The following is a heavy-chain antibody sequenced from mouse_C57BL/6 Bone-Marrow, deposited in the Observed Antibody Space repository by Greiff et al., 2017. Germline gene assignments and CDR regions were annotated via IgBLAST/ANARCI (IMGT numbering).Heavy chain of an antibody. Sequence: EVKVVESGPGMVKPSQSLSLTCTVTGYSITSGYDWHWIRHFPGNKLEWMGYISYSGSTNYNPALKSRISITHDTSKNHFFLKLNSVTTEDTATYYCARGFVDYYGSRDAMDYWGQGTSVTVSS. CDR3: ARGFVDYYGSRDAMDY. V-gene: IGHV3-1*01. CDR2: ISYSGST. D-gene: IGHD1-1*01. J-gene: IGHJ4*01. CDR1: GYSITSGYD.